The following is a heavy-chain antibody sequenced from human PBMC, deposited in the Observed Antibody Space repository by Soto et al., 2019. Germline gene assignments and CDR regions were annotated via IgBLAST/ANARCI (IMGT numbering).Heavy chain of an antibody. CDR2: INPSGGST. J-gene: IGHJ6*02. V-gene: IGHV1-46*01. CDR3: AIWPRLQGAYYYYYGMDV. D-gene: IGHD2-15*01. CDR1: GYTFTTYY. Sequence: WASVKVSCKASGYTFTTYYMHWVRQAPGQGLEWMGIINPSGGSTSYAQKFQGRVTMTRDTSTSTVYMELSSLRSEDTAVYYCAIWPRLQGAYYYYYGMDVWGQGTTVTVSS.